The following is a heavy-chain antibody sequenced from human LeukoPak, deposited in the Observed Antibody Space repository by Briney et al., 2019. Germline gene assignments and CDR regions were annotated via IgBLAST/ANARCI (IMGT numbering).Heavy chain of an antibody. J-gene: IGHJ4*02. V-gene: IGHV4-59*11. Sequence: SETLSLTCTVSGGSISSHYWSWIRQPPGKGLEWIGYIYYSGSTNYNPSLKSRVTISVDTSKNQFSLKLSSVTAADTAVYYCARGSRAAAGTFNYWGQGTLVTVSS. CDR2: IYYSGST. D-gene: IGHD6-13*01. CDR3: ARGSRAAAGTFNY. CDR1: GGSISSHY.